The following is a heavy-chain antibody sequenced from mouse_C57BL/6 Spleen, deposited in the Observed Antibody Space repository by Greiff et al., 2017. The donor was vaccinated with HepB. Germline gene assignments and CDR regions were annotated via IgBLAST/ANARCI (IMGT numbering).Heavy chain of an antibody. CDR2: INPSNGGT. CDR3: ARSRAYGNYGFYYFDY. D-gene: IGHD2-1*01. V-gene: IGHV1-53*01. J-gene: IGHJ2*01. Sequence: QVQLQQPGTELVKPGASVKLSCKASGYTFTSYWMHWVKQRPGQGLEWIGNINPSNGGTNYNEKFKSKATLTVDKSSSTAYMQLSSLTSEDSAVYYCARSRAYGNYGFYYFDYWGQGTTLTVSS. CDR1: GYTFTSYW.